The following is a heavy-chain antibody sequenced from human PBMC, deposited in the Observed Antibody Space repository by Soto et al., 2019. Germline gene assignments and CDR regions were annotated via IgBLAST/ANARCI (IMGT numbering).Heavy chain of an antibody. V-gene: IGHV4-39*06. CDR2: IYYSGST. CDR3: AREGGNTVTHFDY. D-gene: IGHD4-4*01. Sequence: SETLSLTCTVSGGSISSSSYYWGWIRQPPGKGLEWIGSIYYSGSTYYNPSLKSRVTISVDTSKNQFPLKLSSVTAADTVVYYCAREGGNTVTHFDYWGQATLVTVSS. J-gene: IGHJ4*02. CDR1: GGSISSSSYY.